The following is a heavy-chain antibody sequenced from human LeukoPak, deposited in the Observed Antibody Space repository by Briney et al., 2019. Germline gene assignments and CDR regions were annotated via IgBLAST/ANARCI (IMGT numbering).Heavy chain of an antibody. CDR2: IYYSGST. V-gene: IGHV4-59*01. Sequence: SETLSLTCTVSGGSISSYYWSWNRQPPGKGLEWIGYIYYSGSTNYNPSLKSRVTISVDTSKNQFSLKLSSVTAADTAVYYCARGGNIVGATDYFDYWGQGTLVTVSS. CDR1: GGSISSYY. J-gene: IGHJ4*02. D-gene: IGHD1-26*01. CDR3: ARGGNIVGATDYFDY.